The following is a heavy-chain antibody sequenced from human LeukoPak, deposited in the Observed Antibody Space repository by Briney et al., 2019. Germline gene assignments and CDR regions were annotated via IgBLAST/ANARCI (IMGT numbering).Heavy chain of an antibody. V-gene: IGHV3-21*01. CDR1: GFTFSSHS. J-gene: IGHJ4*02. Sequence: GGSLRLSCAASGFTFSSHSMNWVRQAPGKGLEWVSAICSSSTSIYYADSVRGRFTVSRDNAKNSLYLQMNSLRAEDTAVYYCARESQEAFDYWGQGTLVTVSS. CDR2: ICSSSTSI. CDR3: ARESQEAFDY.